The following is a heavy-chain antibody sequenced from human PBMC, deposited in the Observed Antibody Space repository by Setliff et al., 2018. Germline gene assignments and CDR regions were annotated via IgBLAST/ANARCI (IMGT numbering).Heavy chain of an antibody. J-gene: IGHJ5*02. CDR1: GGSISSSSYY. CDR3: ARDGDIVVVPGWFDP. D-gene: IGHD2-2*01. V-gene: IGHV4-39*07. Sequence: SETLSLTCTVSGGSISSSSYYWGWIRQPPGKGLEWIGSIYYSGSTYYNPSLKSRVTISVDTSKNQFSLKLRSVTAADTAVYYCARDGDIVVVPGWFDPWGRGTLVTVSS. CDR2: IYYSGST.